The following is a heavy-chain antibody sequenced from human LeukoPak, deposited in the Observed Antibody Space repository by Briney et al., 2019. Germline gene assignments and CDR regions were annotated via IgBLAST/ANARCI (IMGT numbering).Heavy chain of an antibody. D-gene: IGHD3/OR15-3a*01. CDR3: ARDSWTRDY. J-gene: IGHJ4*02. CDR1: GFTFTSYG. V-gene: IGHV1-18*01. CDR2: ISGYNGHT. Sequence: ALVKVSCKASGFTFTSYGISWVRQAPGQGLEWMGWISGYNGHTNYTQKFQGRITMTTDTSTSTAYMELRSLRSDDTAVYYCARDSWTRDYWGQGTLVTVSS.